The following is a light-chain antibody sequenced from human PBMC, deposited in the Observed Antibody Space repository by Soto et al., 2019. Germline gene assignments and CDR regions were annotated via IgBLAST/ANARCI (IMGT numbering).Light chain of an antibody. CDR3: HQSYSTPPT. J-gene: IGKJ5*01. CDR1: QSISSY. CDR2: AAS. V-gene: IGKV1-39*01. Sequence: DIQLTQSPYALSASVRDRVTITCRASQSISSYLNWYQQKPGKAPKLLIYAASSLQSGVPSRFSGSGSGTDFTLTISSLQPEDFATYYCHQSYSTPPTFGQGTRLAIK.